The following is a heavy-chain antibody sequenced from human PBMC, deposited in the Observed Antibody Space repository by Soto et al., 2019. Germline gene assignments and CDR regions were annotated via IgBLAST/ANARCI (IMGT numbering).Heavy chain of an antibody. V-gene: IGHV6-1*01. Sequence: QVQLQESGPGLVKPSQTLSLTCVISGSSVSSNSAAWNWIRQSPSRGLEWLGRTYYRTRWYYDSAVSVRSRITVNPDTSKNQFSLQLTSVTPEDTAVYYCAGTTSHYWYYMDVWGKGTTVTVSS. D-gene: IGHD1-7*01. CDR3: AGTTSHYWYYMDV. J-gene: IGHJ6*03. CDR2: TYYRTRWYY. CDR1: GSSVSSNSAA.